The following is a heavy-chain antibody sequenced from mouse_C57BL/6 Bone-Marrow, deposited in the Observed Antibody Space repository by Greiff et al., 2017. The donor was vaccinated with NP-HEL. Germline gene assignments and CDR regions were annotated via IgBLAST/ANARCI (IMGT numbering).Heavy chain of an antibody. J-gene: IGHJ3*01. CDR3: AIVIYYDYAWFAY. Sequence: QVQLQQSGAELARPGASVKLSCKASGYTFTSYGMSWVKQRTGQGLEWIGEIYPRSGNNYYNEKFKGKATLTVDKSSSTAYMQLRSLASADSSVYCCAIVIYYDYAWFAYWGQAVLVTVSA. V-gene: IGHV1-81*01. CDR2: IYPRSGNN. CDR1: GYTFTSYG. D-gene: IGHD2-4*01.